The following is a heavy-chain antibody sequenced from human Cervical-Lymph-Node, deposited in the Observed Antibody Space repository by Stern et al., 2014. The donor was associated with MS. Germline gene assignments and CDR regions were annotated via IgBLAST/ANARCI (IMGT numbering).Heavy chain of an antibody. Sequence: VHLVESGGGLVKPGGSLRLSCVASGFSFSDHYMSWIRQTPGKGLDRISYISGTGGSTHYADSVKGRFTISRDNANNSVYLQMTSLRVEDTAIYYCARGSGAFDNWGLGILVTVSS. CDR2: ISGTGGST. CDR3: ARGSGAFDN. V-gene: IGHV3-11*01. CDR1: GFSFSDHY. J-gene: IGHJ4*02.